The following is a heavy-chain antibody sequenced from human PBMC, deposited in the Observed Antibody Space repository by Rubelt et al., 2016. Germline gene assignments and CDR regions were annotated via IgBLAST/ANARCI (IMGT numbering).Heavy chain of an antibody. Sequence: EVQLVESGGGLVQPGGSLRLSCAASGFTFSSYSMNWVRQAPGQGLEGDAYISSSSSTIYYEDSVKGRFTISRDNAKNSLYLQMNSLRAEDTAVYYCAREVTAVAASEFDYWGQGTLVTVSS. J-gene: IGHJ4*02. CDR1: GFTFSSYS. CDR3: AREVTAVAASEFDY. D-gene: IGHD6-19*01. V-gene: IGHV3-48*04. CDR2: ISSSSSTI.